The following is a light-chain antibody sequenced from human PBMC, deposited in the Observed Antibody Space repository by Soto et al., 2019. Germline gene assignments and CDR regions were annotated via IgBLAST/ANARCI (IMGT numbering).Light chain of an antibody. V-gene: IGLV2-14*01. CDR3: GSYTSTYVRI. CDR1: SSDVGRYNY. J-gene: IGLJ1*01. Sequence: QSVLAQPPSVSGSPGQSITISCTGTSSDVGRYNYVSWYQQYPGRAPKLITYEVTNRPSGVSDRFSGSKSGNVASLTISGLQAADEADYYCGSYTSTYVRIFGTGTKVTVL. CDR2: EVT.